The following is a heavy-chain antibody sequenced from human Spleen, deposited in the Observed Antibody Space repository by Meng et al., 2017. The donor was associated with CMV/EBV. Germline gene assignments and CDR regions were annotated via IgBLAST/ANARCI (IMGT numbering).Heavy chain of an antibody. CDR3: AKDASRQYYDSSGYYFDY. J-gene: IGHJ4*02. CDR2: ISSSGNIK. CDR1: GFTFSGYE. V-gene: IGHV3-48*03. Sequence: GESLKISCAASGFTFSGYEMNWVRLAPGKGLEWVSYISSSGNIKYYADSVKGRCTISRDNAKNSLYLQMNSLRVEDTAVYFCAKDASRQYYDSSGYYFDYWGLGTLVTVSS. D-gene: IGHD3-22*01.